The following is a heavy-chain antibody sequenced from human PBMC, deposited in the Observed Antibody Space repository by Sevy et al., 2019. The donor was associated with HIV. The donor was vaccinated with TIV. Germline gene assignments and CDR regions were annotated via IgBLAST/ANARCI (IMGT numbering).Heavy chain of an antibody. CDR2: ISWNSGNI. CDR3: AKGAIQLSSYAFDI. D-gene: IGHD5-18*01. V-gene: IGHV3-9*03. J-gene: IGHJ3*02. Sequence: GGSLRLSCVASGFTFDDYAMHWVRQAPGKGLEWVSGISWNSGNIGYADSVKGRFTISRDNAKNSLYLQMNSLRAEDMALYYCAKGAIQLSSYAFDIWGQGTMVTVSS. CDR1: GFTFDDYA.